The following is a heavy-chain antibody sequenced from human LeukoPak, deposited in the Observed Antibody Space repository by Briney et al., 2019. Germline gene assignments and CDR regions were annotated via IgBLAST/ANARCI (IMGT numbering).Heavy chain of an antibody. V-gene: IGHV3-23*01. CDR3: AKDPKGRPAVVLY. Sequence: GGSLRLSCAASGFTFNNYAMTWVRQAPGKGLEWVSGIGGGGGSSYYADSVKGRFTISRDNSKNTLYLQMNSLRAEDTAVYYCAKDPKGRPAVVLYWGQGTLVTVSS. D-gene: IGHD6-19*01. CDR1: GFTFNNYA. CDR2: IGGGGGSS. J-gene: IGHJ4*02.